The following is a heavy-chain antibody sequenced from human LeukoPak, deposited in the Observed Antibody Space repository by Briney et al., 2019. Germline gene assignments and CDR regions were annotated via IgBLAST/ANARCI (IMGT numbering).Heavy chain of an antibody. Sequence: ASVKVSCKASGYTFTGYYMHWVRQAPGQGLEWMGWINPNSGGTNYAQKFQGRVTMTRDTSISTAYMGLSRLRSDDTAVYYCARDHVLLWFGELLAFDIWGQGTMVTVSS. D-gene: IGHD3-10*01. J-gene: IGHJ3*02. V-gene: IGHV1-2*02. CDR2: INPNSGGT. CDR3: ARDHVLLWFGELLAFDI. CDR1: GYTFTGYY.